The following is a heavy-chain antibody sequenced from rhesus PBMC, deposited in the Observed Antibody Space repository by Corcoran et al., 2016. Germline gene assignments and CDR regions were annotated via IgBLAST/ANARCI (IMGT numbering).Heavy chain of an antibody. CDR1: GGSISSGYYY. CDR2: IPYSGST. V-gene: IGHV4-122*02. J-gene: IGHJ4*01. Sequence: QVQLQESGPGLVKPSETLSLTCAVSGGSISSGYYYWSWIRQPPGKGLEWIGYIPYSGSTSYNPSLKSRVTISRDTSKNQFSLKLSSVTAADTAVYYCAIHVDTATVHWGQGVLVTVSS. D-gene: IGHD5-12*01. CDR3: AIHVDTATVH.